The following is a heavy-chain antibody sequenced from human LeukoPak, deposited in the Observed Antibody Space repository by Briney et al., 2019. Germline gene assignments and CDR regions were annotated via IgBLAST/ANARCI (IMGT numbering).Heavy chain of an antibody. Sequence: AGESLKISCKGSGYSFTSYWISWVRQMPGKGLEWMGRIVPSDSYTNYSPSFQGHVTISADKSISTAYLQWSSLKASDTAMYYCARHPHYYDSSGHRDWGQGTLVTVSS. CDR1: GYSFTSYW. CDR3: ARHPHYYDSSGHRD. D-gene: IGHD3-22*01. J-gene: IGHJ4*02. CDR2: IVPSDSYT. V-gene: IGHV5-10-1*01.